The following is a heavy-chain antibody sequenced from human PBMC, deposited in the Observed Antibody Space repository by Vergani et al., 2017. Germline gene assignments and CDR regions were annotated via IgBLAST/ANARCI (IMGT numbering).Heavy chain of an antibody. CDR1: GYTFTSYY. CDR3: ARDSVVVVAATERHYYYYGMDV. V-gene: IGHV1-46*01. D-gene: IGHD2-15*01. J-gene: IGHJ6*02. Sequence: QVQLVQSGAEVKKPGASVKVSCKASGYTFTSYYMHWVRQAPGQGLEWMGIINPSGGSTSYAQKFQGRVTMTRDTSTSTVYMELSSLRSEDTAVYYCARDSVVVVAATERHYYYYGMDVWGQGTTVTVSS. CDR2: INPSGGST.